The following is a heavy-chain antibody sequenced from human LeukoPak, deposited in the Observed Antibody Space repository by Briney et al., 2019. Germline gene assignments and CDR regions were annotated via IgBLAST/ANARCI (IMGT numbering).Heavy chain of an antibody. CDR3: AKDHNDFWSGYYNWFDP. Sequence: GGSLRLSCAASGFTFSSYAMSWVRQAPGKGLEWVSAISGSGGSTYYADSVKGRFTISRDNSKNTLDLQMNSLRAEDTAVYYCAKDHNDFWSGYYNWFDPWGQGTLVTVSS. V-gene: IGHV3-23*01. J-gene: IGHJ5*02. CDR2: ISGSGGST. CDR1: GFTFSSYA. D-gene: IGHD3-3*01.